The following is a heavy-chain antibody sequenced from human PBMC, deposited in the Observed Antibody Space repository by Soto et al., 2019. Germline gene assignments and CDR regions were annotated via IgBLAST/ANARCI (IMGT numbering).Heavy chain of an antibody. D-gene: IGHD6-13*01. CDR3: ARGYSSSWYVPFDY. CDR1: GYTFTGYY. Sequence: AASVKVSCKASGYTFTGYYMHWVRQAPGQGLEWMGWINPNSGGTNYAQKFQGWVTMTRDTSISTAYMELSRLRSDDTAVYYCARGYSSSWYVPFDYWGQGTLVTVSS. V-gene: IGHV1-2*04. CDR2: INPNSGGT. J-gene: IGHJ4*02.